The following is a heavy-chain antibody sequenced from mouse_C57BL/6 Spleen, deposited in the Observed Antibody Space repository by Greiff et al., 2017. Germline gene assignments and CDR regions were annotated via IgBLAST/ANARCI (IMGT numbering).Heavy chain of an antibody. J-gene: IGHJ4*01. V-gene: IGHV1-61*01. CDR3: ARRPLDEYYYAMDY. CDR1: GYTFTSYW. CDR2: IYPSDSET. Sequence: QVQLQQPGAELVRPGSSVKLSCKASGYTFTSYWMDWVKQRPGQGLEWIGNIYPSDSETHYTQKFKDKATLTVDKSSSTAYMQLSSLTSEDSAVYDCARRPLDEYYYAMDYWGQGTSVTVSS.